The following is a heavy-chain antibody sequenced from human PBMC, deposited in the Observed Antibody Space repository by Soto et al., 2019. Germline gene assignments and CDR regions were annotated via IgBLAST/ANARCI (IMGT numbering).Heavy chain of an antibody. V-gene: IGHV1-46*01. CDR2: INPRGGRT. CDR1: QYNFTNYC. J-gene: IGHJ6*02. Sequence: ASVKVCCEASQYNFTNYCVHWVRQAPGQGLEWRGIINPRGGRTNYAQRFQGRGSMTRDTSRSTVYIELRSLPSQNTAVSYCATTLYDTDSLPVRAEARSYAMDVWGLGTTVTVSS. D-gene: IGHD3-22*01. CDR3: ATTLYDTDSLPVRAEARSYAMDV.